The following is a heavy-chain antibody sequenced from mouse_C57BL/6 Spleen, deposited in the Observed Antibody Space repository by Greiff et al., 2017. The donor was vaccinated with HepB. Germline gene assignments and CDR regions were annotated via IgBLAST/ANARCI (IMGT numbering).Heavy chain of an antibody. V-gene: IGHV3-6*01. CDR2: ISYDGSN. J-gene: IGHJ4*01. CDR3: ARLYGSSYVSYAMDY. D-gene: IGHD1-1*01. CDR1: GYSITSGYY. Sequence: EVQLQQSGPGLVKPSQSLSLTCSVTGYSITSGYYWNWIRQFPGNKLEWMGYISYDGSNNYNPSLKNRISITRDTSKNQFFLKLNSVTTEDTATYYCARLYGSSYVSYAMDYWGQGTSVTVSS.